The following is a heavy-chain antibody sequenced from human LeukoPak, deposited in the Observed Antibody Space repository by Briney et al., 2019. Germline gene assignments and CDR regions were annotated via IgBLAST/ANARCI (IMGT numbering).Heavy chain of an antibody. J-gene: IGHJ4*02. CDR3: ARHGHSSSSPFSY. CDR1: GGSISSYY. CDR2: IYYSGST. V-gene: IGHV4-59*08. D-gene: IGHD6-6*01. Sequence: SETLSLTCTVSGGSISSYYWSWIRQPSGKGLEWIGYIYYSGSTNYNPSLKSRVTISVDTSKNQFSLKLSSVTAADTAVYYCARHGHSSSSPFSYWGQGTLVTVPS.